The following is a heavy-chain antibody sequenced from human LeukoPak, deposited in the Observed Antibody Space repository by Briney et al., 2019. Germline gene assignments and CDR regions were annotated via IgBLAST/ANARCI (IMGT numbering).Heavy chain of an antibody. D-gene: IGHD3-10*01. J-gene: IGHJ5*02. V-gene: IGHV3-21*06. CDR1: GFTFSNAW. CDR3: ARDSFRGVNWFDP. Sequence: GGSLRLSCAASGFTFSNAWMSWVRQAPGQGLEWVSSISTTSSYIYYADSVKGRFTISRDNAKNSLHLQMNSLRDEDTAVYYCARDSFRGVNWFDPWGQGTLVTVSS. CDR2: ISTTSSYI.